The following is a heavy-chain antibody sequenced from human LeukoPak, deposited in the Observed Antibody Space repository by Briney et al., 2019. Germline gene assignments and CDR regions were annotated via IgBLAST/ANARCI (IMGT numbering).Heavy chain of an antibody. V-gene: IGHV3-23*01. CDR3: AATTVTRYYYYYYGMDV. J-gene: IGHJ6*02. D-gene: IGHD4-17*01. Sequence: GGSLRLSCAASGFTFSSYAMSGVRQAPGKGLEWVSGLSGSGGSTYYADSVKGRFTISRDNSKNTLFLQMNSLRAEDTAVYYCAATTVTRYYYYYYGMDVWGQGTTVTVSS. CDR1: GFTFSSYA. CDR2: LSGSGGST.